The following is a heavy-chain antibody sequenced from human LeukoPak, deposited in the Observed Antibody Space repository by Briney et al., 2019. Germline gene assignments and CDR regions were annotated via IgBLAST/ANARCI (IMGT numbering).Heavy chain of an antibody. J-gene: IGHJ4*02. D-gene: IGHD3-22*01. CDR3: ARGYDSSAYYPFNY. CDR2: ISDSGST. CDR1: GGSLSTHH. Sequence: SETLSLTCVVSGGSLSTHHWSWIRQSPGRGLEWIGYISDSGSTNYNPSLKSRVTISVDTSKSQFSLMLSSVTAADTAVYYCARGYDSSAYYPFNYWGQGTLVTVSS. V-gene: IGHV4-59*11.